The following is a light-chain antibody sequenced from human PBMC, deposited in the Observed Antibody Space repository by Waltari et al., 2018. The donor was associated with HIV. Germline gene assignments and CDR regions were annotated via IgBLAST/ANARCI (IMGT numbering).Light chain of an antibody. CDR2: QVK. V-gene: IGLV2-14*01. CDR3: SSYTTSSTYV. CDR1: TTAIGAYNY. Sequence: QSALAQPAPVSGSPGPSITIPCTGTTTAIGAYNYLPWYQKHPDRAPKVIIYQVKSRPSGVSDRFSGSKSGNTASLTISGLQAEDEADYYCSSYTTSSTYVFGRGTTVSVL. J-gene: IGLJ1*01.